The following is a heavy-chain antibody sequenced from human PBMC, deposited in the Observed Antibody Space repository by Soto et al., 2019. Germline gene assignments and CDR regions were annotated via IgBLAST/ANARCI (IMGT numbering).Heavy chain of an antibody. Sequence: SVKVSRKASGGRFSSYAISWVGQAPGQGLEWMGGIIPIFGTANYAQNFQGRVTITADESTSTAYMELSSLRSEDTAVYYCARVSQVAAAVTGWFDPWGQGTRVTVS. CDR3: ARVSQVAAAVTGWFDP. CDR2: IIPIFGTA. V-gene: IGHV1-69*13. D-gene: IGHD6-13*01. J-gene: IGHJ5*02. CDR1: GGRFSSYA.